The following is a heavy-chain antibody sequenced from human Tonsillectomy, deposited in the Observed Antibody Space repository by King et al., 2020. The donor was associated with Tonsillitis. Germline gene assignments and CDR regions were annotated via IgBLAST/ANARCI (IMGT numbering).Heavy chain of an antibody. V-gene: IGHV1-18*01. CDR2: ISNYNGNT. CDR1: GYTFTSYG. CDR3: ARGLGYGYDS. J-gene: IGHJ4*02. Sequence: VQLVQSGAEVKKPGASVKVSCKASGYTFTSYGISWVRQAPGQGLEWMGWISNYNGNTNYAQRFQGRVAMTAATSTSTAYMELRSLGSDDKAVYYCARGLGYGYDSWGQGTLVTVSS. D-gene: IGHD5-18*01.